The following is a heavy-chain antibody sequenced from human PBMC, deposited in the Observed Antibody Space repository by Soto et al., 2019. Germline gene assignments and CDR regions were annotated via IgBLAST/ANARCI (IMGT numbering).Heavy chain of an antibody. CDR2: ISYDGSNK. CDR1: GFTFSSYA. J-gene: IGHJ4*02. Sequence: GGSLRLSCAASGFTFSSYAMHWVRQAPGKGLEWVAVISYDGSNKYYADSVKGRFTISRDNSKNTLYLQMNSLRAEDTAVYYCAREVGSWFGSGVYFDYWGQGTLVTVSS. CDR3: AREVGSWFGSGVYFDY. V-gene: IGHV3-30-3*01. D-gene: IGHD6-13*01.